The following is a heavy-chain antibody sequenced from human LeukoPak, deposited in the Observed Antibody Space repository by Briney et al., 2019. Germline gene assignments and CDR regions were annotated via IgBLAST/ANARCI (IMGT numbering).Heavy chain of an antibody. J-gene: IGHJ4*02. D-gene: IGHD3-22*01. CDR1: GFTFSSYS. CDR2: ISSSSSYI. Sequence: GGSLRLSCAASGFTFSSYSMNWVRQAPGKGLEWVSSISSSSSYIYYADSVKGRFTISRDNAKNSLYLQMNSLRAEDTAVYYCAREPTPLYYYDSSDRTTGGYWGQGTLVTVSS. CDR3: AREPTPLYYYDSSDRTTGGY. V-gene: IGHV3-21*01.